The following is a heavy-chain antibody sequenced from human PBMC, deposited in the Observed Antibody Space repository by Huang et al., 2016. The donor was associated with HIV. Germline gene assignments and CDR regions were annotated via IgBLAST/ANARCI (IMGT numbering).Heavy chain of an antibody. CDR2: INSDGSSS. V-gene: IGHV3-74*01. CDR1: GFTFSSYW. D-gene: IGHD3-22*01. J-gene: IGHJ4*02. Sequence: EVQLVESGGGLVQPGGSLRLSCAASGFTFSSYWMHWVRQAPGKGLVCVSRINSDGSSSGDADSVKGRFTISRYNAKNTLYLQMNSLRAEDTAVYYCVRDPRIQSWLNYFDYWGQGTLVSVSS. CDR3: VRDPRIQSWLNYFDY.